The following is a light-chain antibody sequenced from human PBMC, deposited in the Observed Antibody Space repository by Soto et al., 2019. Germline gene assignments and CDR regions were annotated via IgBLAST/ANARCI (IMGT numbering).Light chain of an antibody. V-gene: IGKV3-20*01. Sequence: EIVLPQSPATLSLSPGERATLSCRASQSVSSYLAWYQQKPGQAPRLLIYGAASRATGSTDRFSGSGSGTDFTLTISRLEPADFAVDYCQQYGSSPPLTFGGGTKVDIK. CDR3: QQYGSSPPLT. J-gene: IGKJ4*01. CDR2: GAA. CDR1: QSVSSY.